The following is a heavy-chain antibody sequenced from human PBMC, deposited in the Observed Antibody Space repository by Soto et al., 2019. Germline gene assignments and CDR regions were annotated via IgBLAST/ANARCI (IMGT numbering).Heavy chain of an antibody. V-gene: IGHV3-9*01. Sequence: EVPLVDSGGGLVQPGRSLRLSCAVSGFTFDDYAMHWVRQAPGKGLEWVSAISWNSGSIGYADSVKGRFTISRDNAKNSLYLQMNSLRAEDTALYYCAKELSGSSFDYWGQGTLVTVSS. CDR2: ISWNSGSI. J-gene: IGHJ4*02. CDR3: AKELSGSSFDY. D-gene: IGHD5-12*01. CDR1: GFTFDDYA.